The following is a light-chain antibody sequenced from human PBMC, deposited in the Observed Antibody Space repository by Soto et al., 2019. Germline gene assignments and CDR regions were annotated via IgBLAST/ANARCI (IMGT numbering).Light chain of an antibody. CDR1: QAISNY. V-gene: IGKV1-33*01. J-gene: IGKJ4*01. CDR2: HAS. Sequence: DIQMTQSPSSLSASVGDRVTITCQSSQAISNYLNWYQQEPGKAPKLLIYHASNLEKGVPSRFSGSGSGTDFTFTISSLQPEDIATYYCQQYDNIPLTFGGGTKVEIK. CDR3: QQYDNIPLT.